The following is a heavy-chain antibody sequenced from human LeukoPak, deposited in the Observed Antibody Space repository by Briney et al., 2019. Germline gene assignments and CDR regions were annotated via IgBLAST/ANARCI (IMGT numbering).Heavy chain of an antibody. CDR1: GGSISTSNYY. CDR3: ASHSLYFDWLSSGWYFDY. D-gene: IGHD3-9*01. CDR2: IYTSGST. J-gene: IGHJ4*02. Sequence: SETLSLTCTVSGGSISTSNYYWSWIRQPAGKGLEWIGRIYTSGSTDYNPSLKSRVTMSVDTSKNQFSLKLSSVTAADTAVYYCASHSLYFDWLSSGWYFDYWGQGTLVTVSS. V-gene: IGHV4-61*02.